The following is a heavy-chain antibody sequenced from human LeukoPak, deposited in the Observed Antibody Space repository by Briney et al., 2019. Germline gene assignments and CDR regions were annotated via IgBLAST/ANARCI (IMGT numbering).Heavy chain of an antibody. V-gene: IGHV3-48*04. CDR2: IVGSSSTI. J-gene: IGHJ5*02. CDR3: ASGAMGRFDP. Sequence: GGSLRLSCAASGFSFSTYSMNWVRQAPGKGLEWVSYIVGSSSTIYYADSVKGRFTISRDNAKNSLYLQMNSLRAEDTAVYYCASGAMGRFDPWGQGTLVTVSS. D-gene: IGHD5-24*01. CDR1: GFSFSTYS.